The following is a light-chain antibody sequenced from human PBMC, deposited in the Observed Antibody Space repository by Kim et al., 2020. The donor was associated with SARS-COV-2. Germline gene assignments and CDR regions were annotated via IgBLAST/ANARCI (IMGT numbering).Light chain of an antibody. J-gene: IGLJ3*02. CDR2: EGS. CDR3: CSYAGSRTFRV. Sequence: QSITISGKGTSSDVGSYNLVTGYQQHPGKAPKLMIYEGSKRPSGVSNRFSGSKSGNTASLTISGLQAEDEADYYCCSYAGSRTFRVFGGGTQLTVL. CDR1: SSDVGSYNL. V-gene: IGLV2-23*03.